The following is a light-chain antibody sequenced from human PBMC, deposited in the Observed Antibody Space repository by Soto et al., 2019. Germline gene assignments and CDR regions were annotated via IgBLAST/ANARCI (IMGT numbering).Light chain of an antibody. CDR3: QHSFNTPPYT. J-gene: IGKJ2*01. CDR2: TAS. Sequence: DIQMTQSPSSLSAVVGDRVSITCRSSQGIATYLNWYQQKPGKAPRPLIYTASTLESGVPSRLSGNGSVTDFTLTISSVQAEDFATYYCQHSFNTPPYTFGQGTKLEI. CDR1: QGIATY. V-gene: IGKV1-39*01.